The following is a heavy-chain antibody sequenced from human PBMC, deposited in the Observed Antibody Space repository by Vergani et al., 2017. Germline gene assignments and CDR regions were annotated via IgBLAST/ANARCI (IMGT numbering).Heavy chain of an antibody. CDR2: IWHDGSNE. CDR3: ARPPVGGAARPSSLLV. Sequence: QVQLVESGGGVVQPGKSLSLSCETSGFIFSDYVMHWVRQAPGKGLEWVAGIWHDGSNEKYVDSVQGRFTISRDNSKNTSLLQLSGLTVEDTGVYYCARPPVGGAARPSSLLVWGQGTLVTVSS. J-gene: IGHJ4*02. D-gene: IGHD6-6*01. CDR1: GFIFSDYV. V-gene: IGHV3-33*01.